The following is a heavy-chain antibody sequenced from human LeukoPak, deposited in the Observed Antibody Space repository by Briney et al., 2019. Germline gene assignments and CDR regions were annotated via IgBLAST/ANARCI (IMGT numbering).Heavy chain of an antibody. V-gene: IGHV1-8*02. D-gene: IGHD1-26*01. CDR3: ARGLAWELPQ. CDR1: GYTFTGYY. Sequence: ASVKVSCKASGYTFTGYYMHWVRQAPGQGLEWMGWMNPNSGNTGYAQKFQGRVTMTRNTSISTAYMELSSLRSEDTAVYYCARGLAWELPQWGQGTLVTVSS. J-gene: IGHJ4*02. CDR2: MNPNSGNT.